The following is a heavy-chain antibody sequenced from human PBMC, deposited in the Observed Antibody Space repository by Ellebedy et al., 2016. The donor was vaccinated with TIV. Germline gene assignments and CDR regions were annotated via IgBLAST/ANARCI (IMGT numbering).Heavy chain of an antibody. CDR1: GFTFSNYW. J-gene: IGHJ4*02. D-gene: IGHD6-19*01. Sequence: GESLKISCAASGFTFSNYWIHWVRQAPGKGLVWLSRINRDGSSANYADSVKGRFSISRDNSKNTLYVQMNSLRAEDTAVYYCARGGRDQWLIYYWGQGTLVTVSS. V-gene: IGHV3-74*01. CDR3: ARGGRDQWLIYY. CDR2: INRDGSSA.